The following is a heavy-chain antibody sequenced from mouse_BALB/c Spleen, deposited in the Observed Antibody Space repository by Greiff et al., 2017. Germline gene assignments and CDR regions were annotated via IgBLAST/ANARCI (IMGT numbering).Heavy chain of an antibody. V-gene: IGHV5-6-3*01. J-gene: IGHJ2*01. CDR1: GFTFSSYG. CDR2: INSNGGST. D-gene: IGHD2-1*01. Sequence: EVKLVESGGGLVQPGGSLKLSCAASGFTFSSYGMSWVRQTPDKRLELVATINSNGGSTYYPDSVKGRFTISRDNAKNTLYLQMSSLKSEDTAMYYCARDRGGNLDYWGQGTTLTVSS. CDR3: ARDRGGNLDY.